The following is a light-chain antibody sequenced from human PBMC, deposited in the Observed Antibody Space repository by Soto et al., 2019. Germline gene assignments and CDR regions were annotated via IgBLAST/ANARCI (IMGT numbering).Light chain of an antibody. J-gene: IGKJ1*01. CDR1: QSISSW. CDR3: QHYKDYSWT. Sequence: DIHMTQSPSTLSASVGDRVTITCRASQSISSWLAWYQQKPGKAPKLLIYKTSSLETGVPSRFSGSGSGTEFTHTISSLQPDDFATYYCQHYKDYSWTFGQGTKVEVK. CDR2: KTS. V-gene: IGKV1-5*03.